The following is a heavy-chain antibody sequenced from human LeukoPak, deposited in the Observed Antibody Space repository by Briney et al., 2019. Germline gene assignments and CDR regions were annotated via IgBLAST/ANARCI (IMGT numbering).Heavy chain of an antibody. CDR1: GGSLGSSSYY. Sequence: PPDTPSLNCTVSGGSLGSSSYYWGWIRQPPGNDLEWIGTIYFDGNSFYSPSLKSRVTISIDMSKNQFSLKLSSVTAADTAIYYCAAENGNFWIGYHYFEDWGQGTLVSVSS. V-gene: IGHV4-39*05. D-gene: IGHD3-3*01. CDR2: IYFDGNS. J-gene: IGHJ4*02. CDR3: AAENGNFWIGYHYFED.